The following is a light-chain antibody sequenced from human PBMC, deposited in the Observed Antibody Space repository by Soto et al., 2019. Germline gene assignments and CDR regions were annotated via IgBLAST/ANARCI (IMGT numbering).Light chain of an antibody. CDR2: EGS. CDR1: SSDVGSYNL. V-gene: IGLV2-23*01. CDR3: CSYAGSSTYV. J-gene: IGLJ1*01. Sequence: SVLTQPASVSGSPGQSITISCTGTSSDVGSYNLVSWYQQHPGKAPKLMIYEGSKRPSGVSNRFSGSKSGNTASLTISGLQAEDEADYYRCSYAGSSTYVFGTGTKVTVL.